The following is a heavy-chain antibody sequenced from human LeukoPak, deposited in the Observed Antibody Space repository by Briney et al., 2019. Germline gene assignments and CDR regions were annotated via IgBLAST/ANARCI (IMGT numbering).Heavy chain of an antibody. CDR1: GFTFSSYA. J-gene: IGHJ4*02. CDR2: ISGSGGNP. V-gene: IGHV3-23*01. Sequence: PGGSLRLSRAASGFTFSSYAMLWLRPAPGKGLEGVSAISGSGGNPYYADSVKGRFTISRGNSKNTLYLQMNSLRAEDTAVYYCAKAVRRYCSGGSCYYYFDYWGQGTLVTVSS. D-gene: IGHD2-15*01. CDR3: AKAVRRYCSGGSCYYYFDY.